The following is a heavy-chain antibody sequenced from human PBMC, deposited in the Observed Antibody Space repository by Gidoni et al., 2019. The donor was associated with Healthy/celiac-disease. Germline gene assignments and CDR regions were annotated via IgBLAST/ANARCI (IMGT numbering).Heavy chain of an antibody. CDR3: ARESPGIVGAPFDY. J-gene: IGHJ4*02. D-gene: IGHD1-26*01. CDR2: ISYDGSNK. CDR1: GFTFSSYA. Sequence: QVQLVESGGGVVQPGRSLRLSCAASGFTFSSYAMHWVRQAPGKGLEWVAFISYDGSNKYYADSVKGRFTISRDNSKNTLYLQMNSLRAEDTAVYYCARESPGIVGAPFDYWGQGTLVTVSS. V-gene: IGHV3-30-3*01.